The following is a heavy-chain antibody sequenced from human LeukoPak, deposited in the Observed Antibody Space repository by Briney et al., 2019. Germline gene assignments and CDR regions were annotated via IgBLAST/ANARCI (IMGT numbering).Heavy chain of an antibody. CDR3: ARAGCSSTSCQDYYYYYMDV. CDR2: IWYDGSNK. D-gene: IGHD2-2*01. J-gene: IGHJ6*03. CDR1: GFTFSSYG. Sequence: PGRSLRLSCAASGFTFSSYGMHWVRQAPGKGLEWVAVIWYDGSNKYYADSVKGRFTISRDNSKNTLYLQMNSLRAEDTAVYYCARAGCSSTSCQDYYYYYMDVWGKGTTVTVSS. V-gene: IGHV3-33*01.